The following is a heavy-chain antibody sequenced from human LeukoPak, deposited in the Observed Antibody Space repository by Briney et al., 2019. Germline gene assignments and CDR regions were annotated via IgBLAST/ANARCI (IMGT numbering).Heavy chain of an antibody. V-gene: IGHV3-15*01. CDR3: TTDDLGSGLNFDY. CDR1: GFTFSNAW. CDR2: IKSKTDGGTT. J-gene: IGHJ4*02. Sequence: GGSLRLSRAASGFTFSNAWMSWVRQAPGKGLEWVGRIKSKTDGGTTDYAAPVKGRFTISRDDSKNTLYLQMNSLKTEDTAVYYCTTDDLGSGLNFDYWGQGTLVTVSS. D-gene: IGHD2-15*01.